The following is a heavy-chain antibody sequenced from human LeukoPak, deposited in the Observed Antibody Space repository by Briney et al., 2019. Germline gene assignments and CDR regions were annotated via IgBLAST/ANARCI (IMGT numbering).Heavy chain of an antibody. CDR1: GYPFTSYY. Sequence: ASVKVSCKASGYPFTSYYMHWVRQAPGQGLEWMGIINPSGGSTSYAQKFQGRVTITRDTSASTAYMELSSLRSEDTAVYYCAREPSTGVPDGKFSSDYYFDSWGRGTLVTVSS. J-gene: IGHJ4*02. V-gene: IGHV1-46*01. CDR2: INPSGGST. CDR3: AREPSTGVPDGKFSSDYYFDS. D-gene: IGHD6-13*01.